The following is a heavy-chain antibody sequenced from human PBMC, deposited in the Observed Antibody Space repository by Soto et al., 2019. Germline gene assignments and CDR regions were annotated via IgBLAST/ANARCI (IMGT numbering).Heavy chain of an antibody. V-gene: IGHV1-69*12. CDR1: GGTFSSNA. J-gene: IGHJ4*02. Sequence: QVQLVQSGAEVKKPGSSVKVTCKASGGTFSSNAISWVRQSPGQGLEWMGGIIPIVGTAHYAQKFQGRVTITADESTSTASMELSSLKSEDTAVYYCATGGRGYSSAPRLYFEFWGQGPLVTVSS. CDR3: ATGGRGYSSAPRLYFEF. CDR2: IIPIVGTA. D-gene: IGHD5-18*01.